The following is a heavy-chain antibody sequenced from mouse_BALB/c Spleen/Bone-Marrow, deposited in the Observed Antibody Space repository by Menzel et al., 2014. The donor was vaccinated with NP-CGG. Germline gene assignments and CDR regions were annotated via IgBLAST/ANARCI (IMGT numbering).Heavy chain of an antibody. Sequence: DVHLVESGAELVKPGASVKLSCTASGFNIKDTYMHWVKQRPEQGLEWIGRIDPANGNTKYDPKFQGKATITADTSPNTAYMQLTSLTSEDSAVYSCAREARTGAWFTYWGQGTLVTVSA. V-gene: IGHV14-3*02. CDR1: GFNIKDTY. CDR2: IDPANGNT. J-gene: IGHJ3*01. D-gene: IGHD4-1*01. CDR3: AREARTGAWFTY.